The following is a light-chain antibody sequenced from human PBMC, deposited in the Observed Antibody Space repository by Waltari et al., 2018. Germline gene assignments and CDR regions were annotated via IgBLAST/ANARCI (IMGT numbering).Light chain of an antibody. CDR1: QDISNY. J-gene: IGKJ4*01. V-gene: IGKV1-33*01. Sequence: DIQITQYPSSLSASVGDRVTITCQASQDISNYLNWYQQKPGKAPKLLIYDASNLETGVPSRFSGSGSGTDFTFTISSLQPEDIATYYCQQYDNLPSTFGGGTKVEIK. CDR2: DAS. CDR3: QQYDNLPST.